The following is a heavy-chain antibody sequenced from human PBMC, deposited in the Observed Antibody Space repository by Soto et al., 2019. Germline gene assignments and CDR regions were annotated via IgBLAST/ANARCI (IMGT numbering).Heavy chain of an antibody. D-gene: IGHD3-3*01. CDR3: ARQRRYDFWSTGAYYYYYGMDV. CDR1: GYRFTSYW. CDR2: IYPGDSDT. J-gene: IGHJ6*02. Sequence: PGESLKISCKGSGYRFTSYWIVWVRQMPGKGPEWMGIIYPGDSDTRYSPSFHGQVAISADKSISTAYLQWSSLKASDTAMYYCARQRRYDFWSTGAYYYYYGMDVWGQGTTVTGSS. V-gene: IGHV5-51*01.